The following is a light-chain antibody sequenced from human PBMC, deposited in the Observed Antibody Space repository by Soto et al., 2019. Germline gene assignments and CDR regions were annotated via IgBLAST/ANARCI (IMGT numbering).Light chain of an antibody. CDR3: QQYHNWPPQYT. Sequence: EIVMTQSPASLSVSPGDGATLSCRASQSVASNVAWYQQKPGQGPRLLIHGASTRAVGVPARFSVSESGTDFTLTISSLKSDDFAVYYCQQYHNWPPQYTFVQGTKLQIK. J-gene: IGKJ2*01. CDR2: GAS. CDR1: QSVASN. V-gene: IGKV3-15*01.